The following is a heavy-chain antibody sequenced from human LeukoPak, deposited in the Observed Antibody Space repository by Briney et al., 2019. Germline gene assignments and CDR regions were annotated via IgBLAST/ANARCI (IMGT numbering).Heavy chain of an antibody. D-gene: IGHD2-21*02. J-gene: IGHJ4*02. Sequence: GGSLRLSCAASGFTVSSNYMSWVRQAPGKGLEWVSVIYSGGSTYYADSVKGRFTISRDNSKSTLYLQMNSLRAEDTAVYYCARDCGGDCYSSDYWGQGTLVTVSS. CDR3: ARDCGGDCYSSDY. V-gene: IGHV3-66*01. CDR1: GFTVSSNY. CDR2: IYSGGST.